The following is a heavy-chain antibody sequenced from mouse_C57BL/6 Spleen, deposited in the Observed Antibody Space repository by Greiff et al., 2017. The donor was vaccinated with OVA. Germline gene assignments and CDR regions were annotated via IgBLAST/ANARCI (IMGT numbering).Heavy chain of an antibody. CDR1: GYSITSGYY. CDR3: ARRDYYGSSYAMDY. V-gene: IGHV3-6*01. Sequence: EVQLQESGPGLVKPSQSLSLTCSVTGYSITSGYYWNWIRQFPGNKLEWMGYISYDGSNNYNPSLKNRISITRDTSKNQFVLKLNSVTTEDTATYYCARRDYYGSSYAMDYWGQGTSVTVSS. D-gene: IGHD1-1*01. J-gene: IGHJ4*01. CDR2: ISYDGSN.